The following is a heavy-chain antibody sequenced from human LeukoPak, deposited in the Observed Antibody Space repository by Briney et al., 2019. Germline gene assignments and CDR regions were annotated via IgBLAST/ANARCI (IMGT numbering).Heavy chain of an antibody. D-gene: IGHD1-26*01. CDR3: ARSIVGATSLPYYFDS. J-gene: IGHJ4*02. CDR1: GFTFNNAW. CDR2: IYSGGST. Sequence: GGSLRLSCAASGFTFNNAWMNWVRQAPGKGLEWVSVIYSGGSTYYADSVKGRFTISRDNSKNTLYLQMNSLRAEDTAVYYCARSIVGATSLPYYFDSWGQGTLVAVSS. V-gene: IGHV3-53*01.